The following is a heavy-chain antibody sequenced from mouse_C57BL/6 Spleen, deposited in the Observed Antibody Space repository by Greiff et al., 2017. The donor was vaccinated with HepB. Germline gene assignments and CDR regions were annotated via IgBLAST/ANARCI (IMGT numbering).Heavy chain of an antibody. CDR3: ARGSGRQLRLRSYAMDY. Sequence: EVQLQQSGPELVKPGASVKISCKASGYTFTDYYMNWVKQSHGKSLEWIGDINPNNGGTSYNQKFKGKATLTVDKSSSTAYMELRSLTSEDSAVYYCARGSGRQLRLRSYAMDYWGQGTSVTVSS. J-gene: IGHJ4*01. D-gene: IGHD3-2*02. CDR1: GYTFTDYY. CDR2: INPNNGGT. V-gene: IGHV1-26*01.